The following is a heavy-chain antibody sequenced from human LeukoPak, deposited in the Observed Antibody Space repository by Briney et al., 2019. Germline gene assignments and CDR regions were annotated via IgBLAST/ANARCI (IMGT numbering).Heavy chain of an antibody. CDR3: ARDHYYDPWGAFDI. D-gene: IGHD3-22*01. V-gene: IGHV1-2*02. J-gene: IGHJ3*02. CDR2: INPNSGGT. CDR1: GYTFTGYY. Sequence: ASVKVSCKASGYTFTGYYMHWVRQAPGQGLEWMGWINPNSGGTNYAQKFQGRVTMTRDTSISTAYMELRSLRSDDTAVYYCARDHYYDPWGAFDIWGQGTMVTVSS.